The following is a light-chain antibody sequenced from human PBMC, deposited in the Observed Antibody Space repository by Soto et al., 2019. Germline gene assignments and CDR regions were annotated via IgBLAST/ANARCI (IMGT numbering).Light chain of an antibody. J-gene: IGLJ7*01. V-gene: IGLV2-11*01. CDR3: CSYAGSYTYV. CDR2: DVT. Sequence: QSALTQPRSVSGSPGQSVTISCTGTSSDVGGYTYVSWYQQHPDKAPKLIIYDVTERPSGVPARFSGSKSGNTASLTISGLQAEDEADYYCCSYAGSYTYVFGTGTQLTVL. CDR1: SSDVGGYTY.